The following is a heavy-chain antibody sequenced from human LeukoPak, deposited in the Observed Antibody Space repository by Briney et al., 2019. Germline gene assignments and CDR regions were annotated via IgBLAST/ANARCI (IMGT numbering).Heavy chain of an antibody. CDR2: ITNSGGTT. CDR1: GFTFSSYA. CDR3: ARSEVSSGWYLFGY. V-gene: IGHV3-23*01. J-gene: IGHJ4*02. D-gene: IGHD6-19*01. Sequence: GGSLRLSCAASGFTFSSYAMSWVRQAPGKGLEWVSAITNSGGTTYYADSVKGRFTISRDNSKNTLYLQMNSLRAEDTAVYYCARSEVSSGWYLFGYWGQGTLVTVSS.